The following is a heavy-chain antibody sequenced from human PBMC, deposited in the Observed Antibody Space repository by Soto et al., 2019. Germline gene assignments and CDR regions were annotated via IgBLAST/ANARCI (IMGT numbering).Heavy chain of an antibody. CDR1: GGTFSSYA. V-gene: IGHV1-69*06. CDR2: IIPIFGTA. D-gene: IGHD6-6*01. J-gene: IGHJ6*02. CDR3: ARDPGIAAHQIYYYYGMDV. Sequence: QVQLVQSGAEVKKPGSSVKVSCKASGGTFSSYAISWVRQAPGQGLEWMGGIIPIFGTANYAQKFQGRVTITADKSTSTAYMELSSLRSEDTAVYYCARDPGIAAHQIYYYYGMDVWGQGTTVTVSS.